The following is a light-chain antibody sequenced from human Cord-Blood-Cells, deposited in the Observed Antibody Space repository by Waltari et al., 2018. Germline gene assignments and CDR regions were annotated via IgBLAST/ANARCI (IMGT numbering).Light chain of an antibody. CDR1: QSISSY. CDR2: AAS. J-gene: IGKJ2*01. Sequence: DIQMTQSPSSLYASVGDRVTITCRASQSISSYLNWYQQKPGKAPKLLIYAASSLQSGVPTRFSGSGSVTDFTLTISSLQPEDFATYYCQQSYSTPRTFGQGTKLEIK. V-gene: IGKV1-39*01. CDR3: QQSYSTPRT.